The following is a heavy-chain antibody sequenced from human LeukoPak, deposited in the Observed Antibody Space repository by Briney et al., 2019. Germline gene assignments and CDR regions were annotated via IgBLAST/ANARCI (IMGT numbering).Heavy chain of an antibody. Sequence: GGSLRLSCAASGFTFSRFSMNWVRQAPGKGLEWVSYVSSSSGTIYYADSVKGRFTISRDNAKNSLYLQMNSLRAEDTAVYYCAAGGAPGRFDYWGRGAPVTVSS. CDR1: GFTFSRFS. CDR3: AAGGAPGRFDY. J-gene: IGHJ4*02. D-gene: IGHD6-13*01. CDR2: VSSSSGTI. V-gene: IGHV3-48*04.